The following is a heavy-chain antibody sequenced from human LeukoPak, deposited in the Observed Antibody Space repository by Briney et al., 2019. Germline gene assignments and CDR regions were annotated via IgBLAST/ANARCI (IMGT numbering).Heavy chain of an antibody. D-gene: IGHD4/OR15-4a*01. V-gene: IGHV4-59*01. Sequence: SETLSLTCTVSGGSISHYYWSWIRQPPGKGPEWIGYIYYTGTTNYNPSLKSRVTISVDKSKNQSSLKLNSVTAADTAVYYCAREDPQTKVPEGMDVWGQGTTVTVSS. CDR3: AREDPQTKVPEGMDV. CDR1: GGSISHYY. CDR2: IYYTGTT. J-gene: IGHJ6*02.